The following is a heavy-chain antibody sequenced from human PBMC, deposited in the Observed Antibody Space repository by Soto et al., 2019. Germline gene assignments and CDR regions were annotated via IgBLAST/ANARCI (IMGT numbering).Heavy chain of an antibody. D-gene: IGHD5-12*01. CDR3: AREVDIVASFYYYGMDV. CDR2: ISSSGSTI. CDR1: GFIFSDYD. J-gene: IGHJ6*02. V-gene: IGHV3-48*03. Sequence: GGSLRLSCAAAGFIFSDYDMNWVRQAPGKGLEWVSYISSSGSTIDYADSVKGRFTISRDDTKTSLYLQMNSLRAEDTAVYYCAREVDIVASFYYYGMDVWGQGTTVTVSS.